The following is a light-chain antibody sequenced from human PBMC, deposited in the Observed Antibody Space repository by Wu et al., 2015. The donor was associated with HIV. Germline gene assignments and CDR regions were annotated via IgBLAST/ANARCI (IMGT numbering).Light chain of an antibody. CDR2: GAS. V-gene: IGKV3-20*01. CDR1: QSVGSAY. J-gene: IGKJ3*01. Sequence: EIVLTQSPGTPSLSPGERATLSCRASQSVGSAYLAWYQQKPGQGPRLLIYGASSRATGIPDRFSGSGSGTDFTLTIHRLEPEDFAVYYCQQYGSSRFTFGPGTKIDVK. CDR3: QQYGSSRFT.